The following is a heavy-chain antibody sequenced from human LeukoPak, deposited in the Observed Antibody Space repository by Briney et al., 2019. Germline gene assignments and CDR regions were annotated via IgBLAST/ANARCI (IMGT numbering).Heavy chain of an antibody. Sequence: PGGSLRLSCAASGFTFRGYRMNWVRQAPGKGLEWVASIKADGSEKNYVDSVKGRFTISRDNAKNSVYLQMNSLRDEDTAVDSCTRGGGAYWGRGRLVSV. J-gene: IGHJ4*02. CDR2: IKADGSEK. V-gene: IGHV3-7*04. D-gene: IGHD3-16*01. CDR3: TRGGGAY. CDR1: GFTFRGYR.